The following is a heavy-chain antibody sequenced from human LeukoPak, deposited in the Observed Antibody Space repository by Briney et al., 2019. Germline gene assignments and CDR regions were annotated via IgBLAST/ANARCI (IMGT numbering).Heavy chain of an antibody. CDR1: GGSISSYY. V-gene: IGHV4-39*07. J-gene: IGHJ4*02. CDR3: ARGPATIASRRFDF. D-gene: IGHD6-6*01. Sequence: SETLSLTCTVSGGSISSYYWGWIRQPPGKGLEWIGNIYYGGNTYYNPSLKSRVTISVDTSKNQFSLKLNSVIAADTAVYFCARGPATIASRRFDFWGQGTLVTVSS. CDR2: IYYGGNT.